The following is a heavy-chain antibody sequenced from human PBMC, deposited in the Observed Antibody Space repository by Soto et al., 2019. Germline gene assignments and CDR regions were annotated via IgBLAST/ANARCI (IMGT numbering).Heavy chain of an antibody. V-gene: IGHV3-23*01. CDR2: ISGSGGST. Sequence: RGPLRLSCAASAFTFSSYAMSWVRQAPGKGLEWVSAISGSGGSTYYADSVKGRFTISRDNSKNTLYLQINSLRAEDTAVYYCAKDLNRLQGDYGYYYYYGMDVWGQGTTVTVSS. J-gene: IGHJ6*02. D-gene: IGHD4-17*01. CDR1: AFTFSSYA. CDR3: AKDLNRLQGDYGYYYYYGMDV.